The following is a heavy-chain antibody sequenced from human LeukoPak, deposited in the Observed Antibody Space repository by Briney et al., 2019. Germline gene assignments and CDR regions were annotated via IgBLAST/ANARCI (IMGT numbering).Heavy chain of an antibody. CDR3: ARVARITIFGVVIRRPSFDY. V-gene: IGHV4-34*01. CDR1: GGSFSGYY. D-gene: IGHD3-3*01. CDR2: INHSGTT. Sequence: PSETLSLTCAVYGGSFSGYYWSWLRQPPGKGLEWIGVINHSGTTNYKPSLKSRVTISVDTSKNQFCLELSSVTAAETAVYYCARVARITIFGVVIRRPSFDYWGQGTLVTVSS. J-gene: IGHJ4*02.